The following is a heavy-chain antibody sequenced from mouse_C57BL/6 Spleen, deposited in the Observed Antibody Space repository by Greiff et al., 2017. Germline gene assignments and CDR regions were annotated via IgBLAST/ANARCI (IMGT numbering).Heavy chain of an antibody. CDR2: INPSSGYT. V-gene: IGHV1-7*01. Sequence: VQLQQSGAELAKPGASVKLSCKASGYTFTSYWMHWVKQRPGQGLEWIGYINPSSGYTKYNQKFKDKATLTADKSSSTAYMQLSSLTYEDSAVYYCARGIYGYSYAMDYWGQGTSVTVSS. CDR1: GYTFTSYW. J-gene: IGHJ4*01. CDR3: ARGIYGYSYAMDY. D-gene: IGHD2-2*01.